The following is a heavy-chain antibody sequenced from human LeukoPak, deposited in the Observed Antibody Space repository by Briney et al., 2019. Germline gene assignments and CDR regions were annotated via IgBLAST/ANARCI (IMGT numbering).Heavy chain of an antibody. V-gene: IGHV3-30*03. CDR3: ARDSITTGGTVYNWFDP. J-gene: IGHJ5*02. CDR1: GFTFSDYA. D-gene: IGHD1-14*01. Sequence: GGSLRLSCAASGFTFSDYAMHWVRQAPGKGLEWVAVLLFDGSKEFYADSVKGRYTISRDNSKNTVYLQMNSLRDEDTALYYCARDSITTGGTVYNWFDPWGQGTLVTVSS. CDR2: LLFDGSKE.